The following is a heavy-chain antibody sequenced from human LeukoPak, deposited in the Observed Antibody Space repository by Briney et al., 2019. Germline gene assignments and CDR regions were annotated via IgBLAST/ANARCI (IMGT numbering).Heavy chain of an antibody. CDR2: IYHSGST. J-gene: IGHJ2*01. Sequence: SQTLSLTCAVSGGSISSGGYSWSWIRQPPGTGLEWIGYIYHSGSTYYNPSLKSRVTISVDRSKNQFSLKLSSVTAADTAVYYCAREMTTWYFDLWGRGTLVTVSS. CDR3: AREMTTWYFDL. D-gene: IGHD4-17*01. CDR1: GGSISSGGYS. V-gene: IGHV4-30-2*01.